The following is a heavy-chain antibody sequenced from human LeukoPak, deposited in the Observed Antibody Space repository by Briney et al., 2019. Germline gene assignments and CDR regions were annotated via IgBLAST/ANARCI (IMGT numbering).Heavy chain of an antibody. J-gene: IGHJ4*02. CDR1: GFTFSSYW. Sequence: GGSLRLSCAASGFTFSSYWMSWVRQAPGKGLEWVANIKQDGSEKYYVDSVKGRFTISRDNAKNSLCLQMDSLRAEDTAVYYCAREGADYYGSGSSFDYWGQGTLVTVSS. V-gene: IGHV3-7*01. CDR3: AREGADYYGSGSSFDY. D-gene: IGHD3-10*01. CDR2: IKQDGSEK.